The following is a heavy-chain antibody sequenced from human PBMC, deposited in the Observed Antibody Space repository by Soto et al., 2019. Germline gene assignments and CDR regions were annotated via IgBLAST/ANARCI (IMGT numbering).Heavy chain of an antibody. CDR1: GFTFSSYA. D-gene: IGHD6-19*01. CDR2: ISNSGGNK. V-gene: IGHV3-30-3*01. Sequence: PGGSLRLSCAASGFTFSSYAMSWVRQAPGKGLEWVALISNSGGNKYYADSVKGRFTISRDNAKTSLYLQMDSLRNEDTAVYYCARFFGSGFDYWGQGTLVTVSS. J-gene: IGHJ4*02. CDR3: ARFFGSGFDY.